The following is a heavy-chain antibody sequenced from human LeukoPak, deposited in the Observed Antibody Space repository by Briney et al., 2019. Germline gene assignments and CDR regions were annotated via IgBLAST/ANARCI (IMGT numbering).Heavy chain of an antibody. CDR3: AREGTAGTNLNWFDP. CDR2: ISYSGST. Sequence: SETLSLTCTVSGGSISSYYGSWIRQPPGKRLEWIGYISYSGSTNFNPSLKSRVTISVDTSKNQFSLKLSSVTAADTAVYYCAREGTAGTNLNWFDPWGQGTLVTVSS. J-gene: IGHJ5*02. CDR1: GGSISSYY. D-gene: IGHD1-1*01. V-gene: IGHV4-59*01.